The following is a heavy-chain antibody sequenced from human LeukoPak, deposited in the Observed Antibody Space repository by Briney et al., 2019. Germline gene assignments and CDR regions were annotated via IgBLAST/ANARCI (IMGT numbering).Heavy chain of an antibody. CDR3: AREWRDILTGYYSGYFDY. J-gene: IGHJ4*02. CDR1: GFTFSDYY. CDR2: ISSSGSTI. Sequence: GGSLRLSCAASGFTFSDYYMSWIRQAPGKGLEWVSYISSSGSTIYYADSVKGRFTISRDNAKNSLYLQMNSLRAEDTAVYYCAREWRDILTGYYSGYFDYWGQGTLVTVSS. V-gene: IGHV3-11*04. D-gene: IGHD3-9*01.